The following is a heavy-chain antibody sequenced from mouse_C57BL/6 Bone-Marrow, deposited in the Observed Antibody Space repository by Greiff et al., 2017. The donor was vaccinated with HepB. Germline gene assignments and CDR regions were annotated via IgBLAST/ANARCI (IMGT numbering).Heavy chain of an antibody. V-gene: IGHV3-6*01. Sequence: EVKVEESGPGLVKPSQSLSLTCSVTGYSITSGYYWNWIRQFPGNKLEWMGYISYDGSNNYNPSLKNRISITRDTSKNQFFLKLNSVTTEDTATYYCARGHYGSSYWYFDVWGTGTTVTVSS. J-gene: IGHJ1*03. CDR3: ARGHYGSSYWYFDV. CDR2: ISYDGSN. CDR1: GYSITSGYY. D-gene: IGHD1-1*01.